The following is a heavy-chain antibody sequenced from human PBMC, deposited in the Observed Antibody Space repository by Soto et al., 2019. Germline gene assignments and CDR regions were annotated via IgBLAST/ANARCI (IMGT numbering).Heavy chain of an antibody. D-gene: IGHD3-10*01. CDR3: ARGPSRDKVDY. Sequence: PSETLSLTCTVSGGSISSYYWSWIRQPPGKGLEWIGYIYYSGSTNYNPSLKSRVTISVDTSKNQFSLKLTSVTAADTAGYYCARGPSRDKVDYWGQGTLVTVSS. J-gene: IGHJ4*02. CDR2: IYYSGST. V-gene: IGHV4-59*08. CDR1: GGSISSYY.